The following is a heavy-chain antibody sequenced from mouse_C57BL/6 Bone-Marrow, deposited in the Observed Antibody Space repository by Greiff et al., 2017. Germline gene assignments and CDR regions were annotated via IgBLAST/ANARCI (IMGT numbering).Heavy chain of an antibody. V-gene: IGHV1-61*01. Sequence: QVQLQQPGAELVRPGSSVKLSCKAFGYTFTSHWMDWVKQRPGQGLEWIGNIYPSDSETHYNQKFKDKATLTVDQSSSTAYMQRSSLTSEDSAGYYCAYGNYAMDYWGQGTSVTVSS. CDR3: AYGNYAMDY. CDR2: IYPSDSET. CDR1: GYTFTSHW. J-gene: IGHJ4*01. D-gene: IGHD2-1*01.